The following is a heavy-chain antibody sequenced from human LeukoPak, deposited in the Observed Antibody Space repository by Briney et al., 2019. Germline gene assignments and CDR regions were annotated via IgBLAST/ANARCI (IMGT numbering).Heavy chain of an antibody. J-gene: IGHJ3*02. CDR1: GGSISSGSYY. D-gene: IGHD2-21*01. Sequence: KTSETLSLTCTVSGGSISSGSYYWGWIRQPPGKGLEWIWTMYYSGKTYYNPSLKSRVTASVDTSKNQFSLKLSSVTAADTAVYYCATIAHGTHAFDIWGQGTMVTVSS. V-gene: IGHV4-39*01. CDR2: MYYSGKT. CDR3: ATIAHGTHAFDI.